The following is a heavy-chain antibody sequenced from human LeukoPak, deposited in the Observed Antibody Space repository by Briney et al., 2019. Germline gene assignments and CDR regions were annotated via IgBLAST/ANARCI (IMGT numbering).Heavy chain of an antibody. CDR3: ARGNPSVASAPGGGRDNWFDP. J-gene: IGHJ5*02. CDR1: GYTFAAYY. Sequence: ASVKVSCKASGYTFAAYYMHWVRQAPGQGLEWMGWINPNSGGTNYAQMFQGRVTMTRDTSISTGYMELSRLKSDDTAVYYCARGNPSVASAPGGGRDNWFDPWGQGTLVTVSS. V-gene: IGHV1-2*02. CDR2: INPNSGGT. D-gene: IGHD4-23*01.